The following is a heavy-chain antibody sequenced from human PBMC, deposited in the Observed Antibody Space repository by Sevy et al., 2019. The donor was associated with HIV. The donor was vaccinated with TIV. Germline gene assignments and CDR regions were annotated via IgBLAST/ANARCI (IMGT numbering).Heavy chain of an antibody. J-gene: IGHJ4*02. CDR3: ARGMGWIQTWLPDY. V-gene: IGHV3-11*01. Sequence: EGSLRLSCETSGFRFSDFYMSWIRLAPGKGLECVAYSSPSGVTKYYGDSVKGRFTISRDFAKNSLSLQMNSLKAEDTAVYYCARGMGWIQTWLPDYWGQGTLVTVSS. CDR1: GFRFSDFY. CDR2: SSPSGVTK. D-gene: IGHD5-18*01.